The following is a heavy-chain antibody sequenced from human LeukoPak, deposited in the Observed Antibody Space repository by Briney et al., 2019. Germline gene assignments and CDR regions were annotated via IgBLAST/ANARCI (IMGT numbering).Heavy chain of an antibody. D-gene: IGHD3-22*01. V-gene: IGHV3-21*01. CDR3: ARELRTYYYDSSGYYYGGYYFDY. CDR1: GFTFSSYS. Sequence: PGGSPRLSCAASGFTFSSYSMNWVRQAPGKGLEWVSSISSSSSYIYYADSVKGRFTISRDNAKNSLYLQMNSLRAEDTAVYYCARELRTYYYDSSGYYYGGYYFDYWGQGTLVTVSS. J-gene: IGHJ4*02. CDR2: ISSSSSYI.